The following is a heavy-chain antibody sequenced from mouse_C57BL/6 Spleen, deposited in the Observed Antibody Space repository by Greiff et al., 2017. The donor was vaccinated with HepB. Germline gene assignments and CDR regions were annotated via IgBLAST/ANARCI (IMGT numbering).Heavy chain of an antibody. CDR2: ISSGGSYT. CDR3: ARLQDSAWFAY. V-gene: IGHV5-6*01. CDR1: GFTFSSYG. J-gene: IGHJ3*01. Sequence: EVQGVESGGDLVKPGGSLKLSCAASGFTFSSYGMSWVRQTPDKRLEWVATISSGGSYTYYPDSVKGRFTISRDNAKNTLYLQMSSLKSEDTAMYYCARLQDSAWFAYWGQGTLVTVSA.